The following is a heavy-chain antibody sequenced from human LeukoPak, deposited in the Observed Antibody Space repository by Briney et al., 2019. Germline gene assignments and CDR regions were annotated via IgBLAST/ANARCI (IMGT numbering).Heavy chain of an antibody. CDR3: ARIVFFFDTGGFDY. CDR2: IRSSSGNT. Sequence: GGSLRLSCAASGFTFSDYYMSWIRQAPGKGLEWVSSIRSSSGNTRYADSVKGRFIISRDNAKNSVYLQMNRLRAEDTALYYCARIVFFFDTGGFDYWGQAALVSVSS. V-gene: IGHV3-11*03. D-gene: IGHD2-8*02. CDR1: GFTFSDYY. J-gene: IGHJ4*02.